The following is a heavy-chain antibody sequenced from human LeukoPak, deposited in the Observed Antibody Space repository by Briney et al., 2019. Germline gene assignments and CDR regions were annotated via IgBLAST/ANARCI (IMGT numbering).Heavy chain of an antibody. Sequence: PSETLSLTCTVSGGSISSYYWSWVRQAPGKGLEWVSYISSSGSTIHYADSVRGRITISRDNAKKSLYLQMNSLREEDTAVYYCARDYYGSGRYYNAYYGMDVWGQGTTVTVSS. D-gene: IGHD3-10*01. V-gene: IGHV3-48*03. CDR3: ARDYYGSGRYYNAYYGMDV. CDR1: GGSISSYY. J-gene: IGHJ6*02. CDR2: ISSSGSTI.